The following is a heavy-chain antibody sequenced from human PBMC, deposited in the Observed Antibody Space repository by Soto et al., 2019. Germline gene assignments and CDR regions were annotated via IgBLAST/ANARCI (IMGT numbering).Heavy chain of an antibody. V-gene: IGHV4-4*02. CDR1: SISSSNW. Sequence: SISSSNWWSWVRQPPGKGLEWIGEIYHSGSTNYNPSLKSRVTISVDKSKNQFSLKLSSVTAADTAVYYCARDFRVYDFWSGYYGPNYYYY. CDR3: ARDFRVYDFWSGYYGPNYYYY. D-gene: IGHD3-3*01. CDR2: IYHSGST. J-gene: IGHJ6*03.